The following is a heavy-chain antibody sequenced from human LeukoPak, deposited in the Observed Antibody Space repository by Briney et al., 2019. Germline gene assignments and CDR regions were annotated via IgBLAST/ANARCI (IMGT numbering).Heavy chain of an antibody. Sequence: GASVKVSCKASGHTFTSYGISWVRQAPAQGLEWMGWISAYNCNTNYAQKLQGRVTMTTDTSTSTAYMELRSLRSDDTAVYYCARIVAVYRVAAAGTGFSYFDYWGQGTLVTVSS. D-gene: IGHD6-13*01. CDR1: GHTFTSYG. CDR3: ARIVAVYRVAAAGTGFSYFDY. V-gene: IGHV1-18*01. CDR2: ISAYNCNT. J-gene: IGHJ4*02.